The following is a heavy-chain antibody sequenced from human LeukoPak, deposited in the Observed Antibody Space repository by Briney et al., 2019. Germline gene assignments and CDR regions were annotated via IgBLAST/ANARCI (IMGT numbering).Heavy chain of an antibody. CDR3: AKGNTIFGVVIPLDY. Sequence: GGSLRLSCAASGFTFSSYAMSWVRRAPGKGLEWVSGISGSGGSTYYADSVKGRFTISRDNSKNTLYLQMNSLRAEDTAVYYCAKGNTIFGVVIPLDYWGQGTLVTVSS. J-gene: IGHJ4*02. V-gene: IGHV3-23*01. CDR1: GFTFSSYA. CDR2: ISGSGGST. D-gene: IGHD3-3*01.